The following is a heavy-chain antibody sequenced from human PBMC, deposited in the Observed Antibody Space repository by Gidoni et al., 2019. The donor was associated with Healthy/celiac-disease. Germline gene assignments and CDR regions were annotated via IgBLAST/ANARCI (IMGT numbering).Heavy chain of an antibody. CDR2: ISGSGGST. V-gene: IGHV3-23*01. D-gene: IGHD2-2*01. J-gene: IGHJ4*02. CDR1: GFTFSSYA. Sequence: EVQLLESGGGLVQPGGSLRLSCAASGFTFSSYAMSWVRQAPGKGLEWVSAISGSGGSTYYADSVKGRFTISRDNSKNTLYLQMNSLRAEDTAVYYCAKAFSVNIVVVPAASSDLLSFDYWGQGTLVTVSS. CDR3: AKAFSVNIVVVPAASSDLLSFDY.